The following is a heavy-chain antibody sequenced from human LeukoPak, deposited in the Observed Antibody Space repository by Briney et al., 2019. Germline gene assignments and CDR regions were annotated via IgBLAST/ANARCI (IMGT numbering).Heavy chain of an antibody. CDR3: ARDPYSGNYGAYYYYYMDV. D-gene: IGHD1-26*01. CDR1: GLTISSYS. Sequence: GGSLRLSCAASGLTISSYSMNWVRQAPGKGLQWVSYISSSSSTIYYADSVKGRFTISRDNAKNSLYLQMNSLRAEDTAVYYCARDPYSGNYGAYYYYYMDVWGKGTTVTISS. V-gene: IGHV3-48*01. J-gene: IGHJ6*03. CDR2: ISSSSSTI.